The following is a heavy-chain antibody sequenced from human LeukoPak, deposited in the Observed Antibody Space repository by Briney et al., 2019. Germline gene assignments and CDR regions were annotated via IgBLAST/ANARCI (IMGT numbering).Heavy chain of an antibody. J-gene: IGHJ4*02. D-gene: IGHD3-3*01. CDR3: ARASYVLRFLEWSPLSFFDY. CDR1: GFPFSNYG. V-gene: IGHV4-34*01. Sequence: GTLRLSCAASGFPFSNYGMNWVRQPPGKGLEWIGEINHSGSTNYNPSLKSRVTISVDTSKNQFSLKLSSVTAADTAVYYCARASYVLRFLEWSPLSFFDYWGQGTLVTAS. CDR2: INHSGST.